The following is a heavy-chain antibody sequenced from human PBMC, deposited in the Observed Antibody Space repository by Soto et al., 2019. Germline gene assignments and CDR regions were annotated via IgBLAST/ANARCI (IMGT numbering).Heavy chain of an antibody. CDR1: GFTFSSYW. V-gene: IGHV3-7*01. CDR2: IKQDGSEK. CDR3: ARGSHYGDYQSAFDI. D-gene: IGHD4-17*01. Sequence: GGSLRLSCAASGFTFSSYWMSWVRQAPGKGLEWVANIKQDGSEKYYVDSVKGRFTISRDNAKNSLYLQMNSLRAEDTAVYYCARGSHYGDYQSAFDIWGQGTMVTVSS. J-gene: IGHJ3*02.